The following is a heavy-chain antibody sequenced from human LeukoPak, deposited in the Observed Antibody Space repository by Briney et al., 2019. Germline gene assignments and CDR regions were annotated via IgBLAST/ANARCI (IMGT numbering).Heavy chain of an antibody. D-gene: IGHD4/OR15-4a*01. CDR2: IRSDGSNK. V-gene: IGHV3-30*02. J-gene: IGHJ3*02. CDR3: AKVSLNMVNDAFDI. CDR1: GFSFSSYG. Sequence: GGSLRLSCAGSGFSFSSYGMHWVRQAPGKGLEWMAFIRSDGSNKYYADSVKGRFTISRDNSKNTLYLQMNSLRAEDTAVYYCAKVSLNMVNDAFDIWGQGTMVSVSS.